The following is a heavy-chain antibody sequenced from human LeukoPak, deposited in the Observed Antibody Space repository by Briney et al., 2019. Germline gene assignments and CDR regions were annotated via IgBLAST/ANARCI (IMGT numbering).Heavy chain of an antibody. CDR1: GFTFSSYA. D-gene: IGHD1-14*01. V-gene: IGHV3-23*01. CDR2: ISGSADTT. J-gene: IGHJ4*02. CDR3: AGGTTYYFDC. Sequence: GGSLRLSCAASGFTFSSYAMRWVRQAPGKGLEWVSSISGSADTTSYADSVKGRFTISRDNSKNGLYLQMNSLRAEDTAVYYCAGGTTYYFDCWGQGTLVTVSS.